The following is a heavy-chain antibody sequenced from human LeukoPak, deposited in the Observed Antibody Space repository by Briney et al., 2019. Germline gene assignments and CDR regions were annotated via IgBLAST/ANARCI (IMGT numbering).Heavy chain of an antibody. J-gene: IGHJ4*02. CDR1: GFTVISKY. V-gene: IGHV3-66*01. CDR2: ISRDGTT. D-gene: IGHD2-8*02. CDR3: ARAGLYWSGIFDY. Sequence: GGSLRLSCEASGFTVISKYLSWVRQAPGKGLECVSAISRDGTTYYADSVKARFTISRDTSKNTLSLQMNSLRAEDTAVYYCARAGLYWSGIFDYWGQGTLVTISS.